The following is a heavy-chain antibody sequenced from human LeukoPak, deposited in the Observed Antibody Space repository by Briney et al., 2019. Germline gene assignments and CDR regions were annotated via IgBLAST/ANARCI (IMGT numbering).Heavy chain of an antibody. D-gene: IGHD7-27*01. CDR3: ARGPLLGSTWFDP. Sequence: ASVKVSCKASGYTFTDYYMYWVRQAPGQGLEWMAWINPHSGDTIYAQKFQGRVTMTRDTSISTAYMEVSSLRSDDTAVYYCARGPLLGSTWFDPWGQGTLVTVSS. CDR2: INPHSGDT. CDR1: GYTFTDYY. V-gene: IGHV1-2*02. J-gene: IGHJ5*02.